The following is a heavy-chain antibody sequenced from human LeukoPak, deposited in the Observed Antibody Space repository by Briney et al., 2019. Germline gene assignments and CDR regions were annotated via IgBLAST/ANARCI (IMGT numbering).Heavy chain of an antibody. CDR3: ARARATIFGVVRGATPNAFDI. D-gene: IGHD3-3*01. Sequence: ASVKVSCKASGYTFTSYGISWVRQAPGQGLEWMGWISAYNGNTNYAQKLQGRVTMTTDTSTSTAYMELRSLRSDDTAVYYCARARATIFGVVRGATPNAFDIWGQGTMVTVSS. J-gene: IGHJ3*02. CDR2: ISAYNGNT. CDR1: GYTFTSYG. V-gene: IGHV1-18*01.